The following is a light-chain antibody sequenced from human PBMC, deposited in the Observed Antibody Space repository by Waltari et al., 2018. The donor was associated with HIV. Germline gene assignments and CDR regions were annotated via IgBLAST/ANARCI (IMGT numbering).Light chain of an antibody. CDR2: GAS. V-gene: IGKV3-15*01. CDR1: ESVSTN. J-gene: IGKJ1*01. Sequence: EIVLTLSPATLSVSPGARVTLSCAASESVSTNLAWCQQKPGQSPSLLIYGASLRATGVPARFGASGANTDFTFSISALQSEDVSVYYCQQYKSWPRTFGQGTKVEVK. CDR3: QQYKSWPRT.